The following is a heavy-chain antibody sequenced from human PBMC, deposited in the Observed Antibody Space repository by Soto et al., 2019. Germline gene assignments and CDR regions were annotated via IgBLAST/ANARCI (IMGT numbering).Heavy chain of an antibody. V-gene: IGHV3-11*04. CDR1: GFTFHHYY. Sequence: QVQLVESGGGLSRPGGSLRLSCAASGFTFHHYYMSWIRQAPGKGLEWVSYISGTGNTIYNADSVKGRFTISRDNAEDSLFLQIYSLRADDSAVYSCVRRQGGLLSDPFDHWGQGTLVTVSS. D-gene: IGHD3-10*01. J-gene: IGHJ4*02. CDR3: VRRQGGLLSDPFDH. CDR2: ISGTGNTI.